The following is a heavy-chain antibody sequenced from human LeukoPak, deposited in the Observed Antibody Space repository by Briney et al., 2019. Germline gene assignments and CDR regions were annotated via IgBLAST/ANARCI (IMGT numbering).Heavy chain of an antibody. Sequence: GGSLRLSCAASGFIFSSYGMHWVRQAPGKGLEWVAFVRYDGSNKYYADSVKGRFTISRDNSKNTLYLQMNSLRAEDTAVYYCARNNYYGSGSYYVYWGQGTLVTVSS. CDR3: ARNNYYGSGSYYVY. V-gene: IGHV3-30*02. CDR2: VRYDGSNK. CDR1: GFIFSSYG. D-gene: IGHD3-10*01. J-gene: IGHJ4*02.